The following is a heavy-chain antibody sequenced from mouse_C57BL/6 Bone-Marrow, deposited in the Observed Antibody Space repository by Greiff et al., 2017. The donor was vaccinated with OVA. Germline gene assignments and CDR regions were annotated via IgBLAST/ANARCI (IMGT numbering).Heavy chain of an antibody. V-gene: IGHV5-12*01. CDR3: ARREGDY. Sequence: EVMLVESGGGLVQPGGSLKLSCAASGFTFSDYYMYWVRQTPEKRLEWVAYISNGGGSTYYPDTVKGRFTISRDNAKNTLYLQMSRLKSEDTAMYYCARREGDYWGQGTTLTVSS. J-gene: IGHJ2*01. CDR1: GFTFSDYY. CDR2: ISNGGGST.